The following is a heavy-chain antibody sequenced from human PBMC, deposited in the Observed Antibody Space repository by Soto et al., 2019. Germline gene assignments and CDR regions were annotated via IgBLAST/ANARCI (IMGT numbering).Heavy chain of an antibody. D-gene: IGHD2-8*01. V-gene: IGHV3-30*18. CDR1: GFTFSSYG. CDR3: AKEIMVYANYYYHGMDV. CDR2: ISYDGSNK. Sequence: QVQLVESGGGVVQPGRSLRLSCAASGFTFSSYGMHWVRQAPGKGLEWVAVISYDGSNKYYADSVKGRFTISRDNSKNTLYLQMNSLRAEDTAVYYCAKEIMVYANYYYHGMDVWGQGTTVTVSS. J-gene: IGHJ6*02.